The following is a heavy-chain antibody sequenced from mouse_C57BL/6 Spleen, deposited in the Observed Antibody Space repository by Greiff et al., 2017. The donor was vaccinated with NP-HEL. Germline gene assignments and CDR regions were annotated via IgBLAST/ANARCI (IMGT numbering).Heavy chain of an antibody. D-gene: IGHD2-5*01. V-gene: IGHV3-6*01. CDR3: ARAYSIPDYFDY. CDR2: ISYDGSN. J-gene: IGHJ2*01. CDR1: GYSITSGYY. Sequence: EVQLQQSGPGLVKPSQSLSLTCSVTGYSITSGYYWNWIRQFPGNKLEWMGYISYDGSNNYNPSLKNRISITRDTSKNQFFLKLNSVTTEDTATYYCARAYSIPDYFDYWGQGTTLTVSS.